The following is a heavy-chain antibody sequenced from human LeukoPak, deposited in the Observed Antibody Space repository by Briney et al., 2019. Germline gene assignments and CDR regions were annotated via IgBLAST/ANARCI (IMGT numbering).Heavy chain of an antibody. CDR1: GFTFSSYA. V-gene: IGHV3-30*04. J-gene: IGHJ4*02. Sequence: GGSLRLSCAASGFTFSSYAMHWVRQAPGKGLEWVAVISYDGSNKYYADSVKGRFTISRDNSKNTLYLQMNSLRAEDTAVYYCARDLVRYGPLFDYWGQGTLVTVSS. CDR3: ARDLVRYGPLFDY. D-gene: IGHD5-18*01. CDR2: ISYDGSNK.